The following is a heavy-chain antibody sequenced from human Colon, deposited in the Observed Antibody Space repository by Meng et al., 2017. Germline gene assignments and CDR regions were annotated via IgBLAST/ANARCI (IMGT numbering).Heavy chain of an antibody. V-gene: IGHV4-39*07. CDR2: VSYNGLT. CDR3: ARGSGKGIDF. Sequence: SETLSLTCYVSGCSISGGTYFWAWIRQPPGKGLDYIGSVSYNGLTSYNPSLKSRVTILADTSTNQLSLRLTSVTAADTAVYYCARGSGKGIDFWGQGRLVTVSS. CDR1: GCSISGGTYF. J-gene: IGHJ4*02. D-gene: IGHD3-10*01.